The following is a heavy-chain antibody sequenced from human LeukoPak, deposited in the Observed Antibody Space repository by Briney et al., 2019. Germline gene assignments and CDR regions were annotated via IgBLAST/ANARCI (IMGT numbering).Heavy chain of an antibody. Sequence: GGSLRLSCAASGFTFSSYAMSWVRQAPGEGLECVSAISGSGGSTYYADSVKGRFTSSRDNSKPTLYLQMNSLRAEATAVYYCAKSPYYYGPGSYFDYWGQGTLVTVSS. J-gene: IGHJ4*02. D-gene: IGHD3-10*01. CDR1: GFTFSSYA. V-gene: IGHV3-23*01. CDR3: AKSPYYYGPGSYFDY. CDR2: ISGSGGST.